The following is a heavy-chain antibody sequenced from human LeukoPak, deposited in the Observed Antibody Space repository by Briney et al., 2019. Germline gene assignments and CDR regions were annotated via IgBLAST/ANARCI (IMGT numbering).Heavy chain of an antibody. D-gene: IGHD2-15*01. CDR1: GYTFTTYG. J-gene: IGHJ4*02. CDR2: ISPFNGNT. Sequence: ASVKVSCKASGYTFTTYGISWVRQAPGQGLEWMGWISPFNGNTNYAQKLQGRVTMTTDTSTSTAYMELRSLRSDDTAVYYCARDRAVVVAATDYWGQGTLVTVSS. V-gene: IGHV1-18*01. CDR3: ARDRAVVVAATDY.